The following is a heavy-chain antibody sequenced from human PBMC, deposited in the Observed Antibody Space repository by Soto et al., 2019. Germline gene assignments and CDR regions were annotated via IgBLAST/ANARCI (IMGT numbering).Heavy chain of an antibody. CDR3: ARDQSLDI. J-gene: IGHJ3*02. CDR2: ISTGSSTI. V-gene: IGHV3-48*02. CDR1: GFTFSYCT. Sequence: GGSLRLSCAASGFTFSYCTMNWVRQAPGKGLEWVSYISTGSSTIYYADSVKGRFTISRDNAKNSLYLQMNSLRDEDTAVYYCARDQSLDIWAQGTMVTVSS.